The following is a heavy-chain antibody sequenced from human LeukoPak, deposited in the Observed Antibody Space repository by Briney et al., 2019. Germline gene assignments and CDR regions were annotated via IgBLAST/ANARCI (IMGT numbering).Heavy chain of an antibody. V-gene: IGHV3-23*01. CDR2: ITGRGDDT. CDR1: GFTFNNYA. Sequence: PGGSLRLSCAASGFTFNNYALSWVRQAPGKGLELDSSITGRGDDTSYADSVKGRFTMSRDNFKNILYIHMSSLRAEDTAVYYCAKGDDYSDLRPFDLWGQGTMVTVSS. CDR3: AKGDDYSDLRPFDL. D-gene: IGHD4-11*01. J-gene: IGHJ3*01.